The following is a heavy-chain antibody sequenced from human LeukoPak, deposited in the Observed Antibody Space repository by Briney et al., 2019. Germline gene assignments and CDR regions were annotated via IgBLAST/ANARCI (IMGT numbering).Heavy chain of an antibody. Sequence: GGSLRLSCAVSGFTFSNYGMHWVRQAPGKGLEYVSAISSNGGGTYYANSVKGRFTISRDNSKNTLYLQMGSLRTEDMAVYYCARERYYRSGYWYFDYWGQGTLVTVSS. V-gene: IGHV3-64*01. CDR1: GFTFSNYG. CDR3: ARERYYRSGYWYFDY. D-gene: IGHD3-22*01. J-gene: IGHJ4*02. CDR2: ISSNGGGT.